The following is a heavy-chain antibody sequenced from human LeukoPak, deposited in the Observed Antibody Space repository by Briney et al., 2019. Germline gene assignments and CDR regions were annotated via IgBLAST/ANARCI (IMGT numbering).Heavy chain of an antibody. CDR2: IYHSGST. CDR3: ARDYGSGNFRRGMDV. D-gene: IGHD3-10*01. CDR1: GYSISRGYY. J-gene: IGHJ6*04. V-gene: IGHV4-38-2*02. Sequence: PSETLSLTCTVSGYSISRGYYRGWIRQPPGQGLEWIGSIYHSGSTYYNPSVKSRVTISVDTSKNQFSLKLSSVTAADTAVYYCARDYGSGNFRRGMDVWGKGTTVTVSS.